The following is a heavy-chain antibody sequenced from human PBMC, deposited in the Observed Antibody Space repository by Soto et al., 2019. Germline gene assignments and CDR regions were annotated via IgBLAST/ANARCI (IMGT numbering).Heavy chain of an antibody. D-gene: IGHD3-22*01. J-gene: IGHJ4*02. CDR2: INHSGGT. V-gene: IGHV4-34*01. CDR3: ARGSVDTVDSSGFYED. CDR1: GGSFSAYY. Sequence: SESLSLTCAVYGGSFSAYYWSWIRQPPGKGLEWIGEINHSGGTSYNPSLKSRVTISVDTSKSQFSLKLTSVTAADRAVYYCARGSVDTVDSSGFYEDWGQGTPVIVSS.